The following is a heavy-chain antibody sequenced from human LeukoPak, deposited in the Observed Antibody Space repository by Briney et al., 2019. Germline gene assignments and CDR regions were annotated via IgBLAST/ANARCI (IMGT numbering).Heavy chain of an antibody. CDR2: IDYSGST. CDR1: GGSISSYY. V-gene: IGHV4-59*12. CDR3: ARLKGRN. J-gene: IGHJ4*02. D-gene: IGHD1-1*01. Sequence: SETLSLTCTVSGGSISSYYWSWIRQPPGKGLEWIGYIDYSGSTAYNPSLKGRVAVSFDTSTNQFSLKLRSGTAADTAVYYCARLKGRNWGPGILVTASS.